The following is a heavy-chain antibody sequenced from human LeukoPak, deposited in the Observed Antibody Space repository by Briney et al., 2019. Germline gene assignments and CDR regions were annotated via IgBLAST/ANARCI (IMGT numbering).Heavy chain of an antibody. CDR2: IWFEGGNK. CDR3: ARDWKPNSGWAFDY. Sequence: GGALILSCAASGFTFSRYAMHWGRQAPGKGLEWMAVIWFEGGNKYYADSVKGRFTISRDNSRNTVFLQMDSLRAEDTAVYYCARDWKPNSGWAFDYWGQGSLVTVSS. CDR1: GFTFSRYA. J-gene: IGHJ4*02. V-gene: IGHV3-33*01. D-gene: IGHD6-19*01.